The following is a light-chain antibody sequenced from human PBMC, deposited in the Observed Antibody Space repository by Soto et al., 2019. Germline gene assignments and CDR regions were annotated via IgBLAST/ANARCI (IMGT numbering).Light chain of an antibody. CDR1: QSVSSN. CDR2: DAS. Sequence: EMVLIQSPATLSLSPGERATLSCRASQSVSSNLAWYQQNPGQAPRLLIFDASKRATGIPVRFSGSGSGTDFTLTISSLEPEDFTVYYGQQHSDWPLTFGGGTRVEIK. V-gene: IGKV3-11*01. J-gene: IGKJ4*01. CDR3: QQHSDWPLT.